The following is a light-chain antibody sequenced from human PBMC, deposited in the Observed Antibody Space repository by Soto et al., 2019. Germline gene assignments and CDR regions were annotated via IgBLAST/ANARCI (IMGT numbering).Light chain of an antibody. CDR3: SSYTTGSTPDV. J-gene: IGLJ1*01. CDR1: SSDVGGFNY. Sequence: QSALIQPASVSGSPGQSITISCTGTSSDVGGFNYVSWYQHHPGKAPKLMIYEVSNRPSGVSNRFSGSKSGNTASLTISGLQAEDEADYYCSSYTTGSTPDVFGTGTKLTVL. V-gene: IGLV2-14*01. CDR2: EVS.